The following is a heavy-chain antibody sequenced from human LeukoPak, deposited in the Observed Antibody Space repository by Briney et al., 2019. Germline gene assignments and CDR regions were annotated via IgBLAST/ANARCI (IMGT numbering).Heavy chain of an antibody. CDR3: ARGDLEDIVVVVAAPFDY. V-gene: IGHV4-39*01. Sequence: PSETLSLTCTVSGGSISSSIYYWGWIRQPPGKGLEWIGSIYYSGSTYYNPSLKSRVTISVDTSKNQFSLKLSSVTAADTAVYYCARGDLEDIVVVVAAPFDYWGQGTLVTVSS. D-gene: IGHD2-15*01. CDR1: GGSISSSIYY. CDR2: IYYSGST. J-gene: IGHJ4*02.